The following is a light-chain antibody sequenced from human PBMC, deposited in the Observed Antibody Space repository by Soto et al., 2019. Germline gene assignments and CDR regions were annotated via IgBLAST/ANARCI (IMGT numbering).Light chain of an antibody. V-gene: IGLV1-51*01. Sequence: QSVLTQPPSVSAAPGQKVTISCSGSSSNIGGNSVSWYQQLPGTAPKLLIYDDNKRPSGIPDRFSGSKSGTSATLGITGLQTGDEADYFCATWDDSLSAVLFGGGTK. J-gene: IGLJ2*01. CDR3: ATWDDSLSAVL. CDR2: DDN. CDR1: SSNIGGNS.